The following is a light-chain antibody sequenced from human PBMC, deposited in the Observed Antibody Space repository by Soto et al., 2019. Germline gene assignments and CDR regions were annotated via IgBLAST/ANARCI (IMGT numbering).Light chain of an antibody. V-gene: IGKV1-17*01. CDR1: QGIRID. CDR3: QQLNSYPLT. Sequence: DIQMTQSPSSLSAFVGGRVTITCRASQGIRIDLGWFQQKPGKAPKRLIYGASSLQSGVPSRFSGRGSGTEFTLTISSLQPEEFATYYCQQLNSYPLTFGGGTKVDI. CDR2: GAS. J-gene: IGKJ4*01.